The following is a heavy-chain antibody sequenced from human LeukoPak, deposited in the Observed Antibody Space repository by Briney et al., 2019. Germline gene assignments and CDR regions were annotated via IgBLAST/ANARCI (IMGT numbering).Heavy chain of an antibody. CDR3: ARGQAMLWFGESWADAFDI. V-gene: IGHV4-31*03. Sequence: TLPHTCTFTGCILSTGGYYCSCSPQHPRQALEGSGYIYFSGRTYYNPSLKSRVPISVDTSKNQFSLKLSSVTAADTAVYYCARGQAMLWFGESWADAFDIWGQGTMVTVSS. D-gene: IGHD3-10*01. CDR2: IYFSGRT. J-gene: IGHJ3*02. CDR1: GCILSTGGYY.